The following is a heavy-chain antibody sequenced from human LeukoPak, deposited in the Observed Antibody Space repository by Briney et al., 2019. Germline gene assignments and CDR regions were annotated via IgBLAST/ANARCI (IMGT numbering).Heavy chain of an antibody. V-gene: IGHV4-39*01. CDR2: IYYSGST. CDR3: ARRGYAGWFDP. J-gene: IGHJ5*02. CDR1: GGSISSSSYY. D-gene: IGHD5-12*01. Sequence: KPSETLSLTCTVSGGSISSSSYYWGWIRQPPGEGLEWIGSIYYSGSTHYNPSLKSRVTISVDTSKNQFSLKLSSVTAADTAVYYCARRGYAGWFDPWGQGTLVTVSS.